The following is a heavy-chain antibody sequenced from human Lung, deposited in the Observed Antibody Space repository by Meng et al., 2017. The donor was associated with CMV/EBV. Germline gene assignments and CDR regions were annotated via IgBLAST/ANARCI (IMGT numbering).Heavy chain of an antibody. D-gene: IGHD5-18*01. CDR3: ARVGRVTMYFFDY. CDR2: IYGAGTT. Sequence: GESLKISCAASGFTVSSNYMSWVRQAPGKGLEWVSIIYGAGTTKYADSVKGRFTFSRDNSKNTLYLQMNSLRAEDTAVYYCARVGRVTMYFFDYLGQGTLVTVSS. CDR1: GFTVSSNY. V-gene: IGHV3-66*02. J-gene: IGHJ4*02.